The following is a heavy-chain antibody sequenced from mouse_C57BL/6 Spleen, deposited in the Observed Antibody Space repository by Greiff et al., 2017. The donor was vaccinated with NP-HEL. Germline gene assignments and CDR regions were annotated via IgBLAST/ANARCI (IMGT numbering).Heavy chain of an antibody. D-gene: IGHD1-1*01. CDR2: IHPNSGST. Sequence: QVQLQQPGAELVKPGASVKLSCKASGYTFTSYWMHWVKQRPGQGLEWIGMIHPNSGSTNYNEKFKSKATLTVDKSSSTAYMQLSSLTSEDSAVYYCAPSTLREVGFAYWGQGTLVTVSA. V-gene: IGHV1-64*01. J-gene: IGHJ3*01. CDR3: APSTLREVGFAY. CDR1: GYTFTSYW.